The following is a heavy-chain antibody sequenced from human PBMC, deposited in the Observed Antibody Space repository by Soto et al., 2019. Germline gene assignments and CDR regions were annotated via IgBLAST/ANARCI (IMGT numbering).Heavy chain of an antibody. CDR3: AKELLWFGESLRPTDY. CDR1: GFTFDDYA. D-gene: IGHD3-10*01. Sequence: GGSLRLSCAASGFTFDDYAMHWVRQAPGKGLEWVSGISWNSGSIGYADSVKGRFTISRDNAKNSLYLQMNSLRAEDTALYYCAKELLWFGESLRPTDYWGQGTLVTVSS. V-gene: IGHV3-9*01. J-gene: IGHJ4*02. CDR2: ISWNSGSI.